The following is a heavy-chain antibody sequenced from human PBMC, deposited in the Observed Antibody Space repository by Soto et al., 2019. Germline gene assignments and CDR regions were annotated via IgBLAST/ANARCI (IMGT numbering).Heavy chain of an antibody. J-gene: IGHJ4*02. V-gene: IGHV4-34*01. Sequence: QVQLLQWGAGLLKSSETLSLTCAVYGGSFSGYYWSWIRQPPGKGLEWIGEINHSGSTNYNPSLKSRVTISVDTSKNQFSLKLSSVTAADTAVYYCARGVYGSGLDYWGQGTLVTVSS. CDR3: ARGVYGSGLDY. CDR2: INHSGST. CDR1: GGSFSGYY. D-gene: IGHD3-10*01.